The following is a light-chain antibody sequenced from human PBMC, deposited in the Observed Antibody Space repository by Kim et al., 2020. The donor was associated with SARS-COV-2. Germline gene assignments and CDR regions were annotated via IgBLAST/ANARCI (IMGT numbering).Light chain of an antibody. J-gene: IGKJ5*01. CDR1: QSVSSY. Sequence: EIVLTQSPATLSLSPGERATLSCRASQSVSSYLAWYQQKPGQAPSLLIYDVSNRATGIPARFSGSGSGTDFTLTISSLEPEDISMEYCKQRYMGPPSTFGQGTRRGIK. CDR3: KQRYMGPPST. V-gene: IGKV3-11*01. CDR2: DVS.